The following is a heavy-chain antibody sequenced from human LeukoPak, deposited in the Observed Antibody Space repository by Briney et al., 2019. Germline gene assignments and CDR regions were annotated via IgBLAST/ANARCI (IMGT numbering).Heavy chain of an antibody. V-gene: IGHV4-39*02. CDR2: IYYSGRT. Sequence: SETLSLTCTVLSRSISSSRYDWGWIRHPPGEGLEWIGCIYYSGRTNYHPSLKSRVTISLDTSKSQFSLKLSSVTAADTAVYYCAREGGIVVAGTWGRNSYYMDVWGKGTTVTVSS. D-gene: IGHD6-19*01. CDR1: SRSISSSRYD. J-gene: IGHJ6*03. CDR3: AREGGIVVAGTWGRNSYYMDV.